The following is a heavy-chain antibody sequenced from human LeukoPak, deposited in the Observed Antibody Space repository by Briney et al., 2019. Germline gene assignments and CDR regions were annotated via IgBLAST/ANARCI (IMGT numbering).Heavy chain of an antibody. V-gene: IGHV3-66*02. Sequence: GGSLRLSCAASGFSVSSNYMSWVRQAPGKGLEWVSILYIGGSTDYSNSVKGRFTISSDTSLNTVYLQMNSLRTEDTAIYYCSRSRTSPVGSTFDYWGQGTLVAVSS. CDR3: SRSRTSPVGSTFDY. D-gene: IGHD1-26*01. CDR1: GFSVSSNY. CDR2: LYIGGST. J-gene: IGHJ4*02.